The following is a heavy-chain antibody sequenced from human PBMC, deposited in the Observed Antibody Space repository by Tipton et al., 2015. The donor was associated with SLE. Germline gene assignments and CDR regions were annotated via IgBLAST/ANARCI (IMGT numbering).Heavy chain of an antibody. Sequence: TLSLTCSVSGASITSAGYYWSWMRHHPGKGLEWIGNIYFSGTTYYNPSLRSRVSISVDTSKDQFTLNLASVTAADTGVYYCARDESSGFRLGGFDPWGQGPLVTFSS. CDR1: GASITSAGYY. CDR2: IYFSGTT. D-gene: IGHD3-22*01. CDR3: ARDESSGFRLGGFDP. V-gene: IGHV4-31*03. J-gene: IGHJ5*02.